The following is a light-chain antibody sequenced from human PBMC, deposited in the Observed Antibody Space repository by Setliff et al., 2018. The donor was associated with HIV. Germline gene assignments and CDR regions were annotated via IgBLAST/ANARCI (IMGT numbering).Light chain of an antibody. J-gene: IGLJ1*01. CDR3: SSYAGNNNYV. V-gene: IGLV2-8*01. Sequence: QSALAQPASVSGSPGQVITVSCTGTSSDVGRYNFVSWYQQHPGKAPKLMIYEVSKRPSGVPDRFSGSKSDNTASLTVSGLQAEDEADYYCSSYAGNNNYVFGTGTKVTVL. CDR2: EVS. CDR1: SSDVGRYNF.